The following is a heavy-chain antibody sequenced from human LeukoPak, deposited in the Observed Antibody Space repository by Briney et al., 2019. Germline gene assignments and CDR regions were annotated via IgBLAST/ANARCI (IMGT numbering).Heavy chain of an antibody. J-gene: IGHJ5*02. CDR3: AGVGDFWSGYYPRAWFDP. Sequence: ASVKVSCKASGGTFSSYAISWVRQAPGQGLEWMGGIIPIFGTANYAQKFQGRVTITADESTSTAYMELSSLRSEDTAVYYCAGVGDFWSGYYPRAWFDPWGQGTLVTVSS. D-gene: IGHD3-3*01. CDR1: GGTFSSYA. CDR2: IIPIFGTA. V-gene: IGHV1-69*01.